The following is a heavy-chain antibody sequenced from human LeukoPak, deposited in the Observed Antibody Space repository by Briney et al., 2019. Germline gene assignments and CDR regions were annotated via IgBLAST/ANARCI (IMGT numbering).Heavy chain of an antibody. CDR2: IYPGDSDT. CDR1: GYSFSNYW. CDR3: ARLGIAVAAPFDY. V-gene: IGHV5-51*01. J-gene: IGHJ4*02. Sequence: GESLKISCKGSGYSFSNYWIGWVRQLAGKGLEWMGIIYPGDSDTRYNPSFQGQVTISADKSISTAYLQWSSLKASDTAMYSCARLGIAVAAPFDYWGQGTLVTVSS. D-gene: IGHD6-19*01.